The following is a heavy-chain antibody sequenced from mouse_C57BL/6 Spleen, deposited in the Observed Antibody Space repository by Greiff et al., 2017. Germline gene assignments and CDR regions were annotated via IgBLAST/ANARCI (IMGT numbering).Heavy chain of an antibody. J-gene: IGHJ3*01. Sequence: VQLQESGPELVKPGASVKISCKASGYAFSSSWMNWVKQRPGKGLEWIGRIYPGDGDTNYNGKFKGKATLTADKSSSTAYMQLSSLTSEDSAVYFCAREDYGSSWGFAYWGQGTLVTVSA. V-gene: IGHV1-82*01. CDR3: AREDYGSSWGFAY. D-gene: IGHD1-1*01. CDR1: GYAFSSSW. CDR2: IYPGDGDT.